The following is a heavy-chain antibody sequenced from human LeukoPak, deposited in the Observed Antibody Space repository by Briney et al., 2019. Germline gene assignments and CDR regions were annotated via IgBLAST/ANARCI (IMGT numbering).Heavy chain of an antibody. J-gene: IGHJ6*02. D-gene: IGHD3-10*01. CDR3: ARVRGSGGGVRGVISRYGMDV. CDR1: GFTFSSYA. Sequence: GGSPRLSCAASGFTFSSYAMHWVRQAPGKGLEWVAVISYDGSNKYYADSVKGRFTISRDNSKNTLYLQMNSLRAEDTAVYYCARVRGSGGGVRGVISRYGMDVWGQGTTVTVSS. CDR2: ISYDGSNK. V-gene: IGHV3-30-3*01.